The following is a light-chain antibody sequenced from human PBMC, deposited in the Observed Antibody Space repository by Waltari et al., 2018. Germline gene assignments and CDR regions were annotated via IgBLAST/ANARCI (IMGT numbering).Light chain of an antibody. V-gene: IGLV2-23*02. CDR3: CSFAGSSTS. Sequence: QSALPQPASVSGSPGQSITISCSTTSTDLGTYQLVSWYQQPPGKAPKLVIYEVSERPSGVSNRFSGSKSGDTASLTISGLQAEDEADYYCCSFAGSSTSFGTGTTVTVL. J-gene: IGLJ1*01. CDR1: STDLGTYQL. CDR2: EVS.